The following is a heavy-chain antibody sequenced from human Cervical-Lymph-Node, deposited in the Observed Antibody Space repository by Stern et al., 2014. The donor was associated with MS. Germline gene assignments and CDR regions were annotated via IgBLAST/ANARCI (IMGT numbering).Heavy chain of an antibody. J-gene: IGHJ4*02. CDR1: GYTFTSYD. CDR3: ARVGPWFGELYPGDY. D-gene: IGHD3-10*01. Sequence: QLVHSGAEVKKPGASVKVSCKASGYTFTSYDIHWVRQATVHGLEWMGWMNPNSGNTGYAQKFQGRVTMTRNTSISTAYMELSSLRSEDTAVYYCARVGPWFGELYPGDYWGQGTLVTVSS. V-gene: IGHV1-8*01. CDR2: MNPNSGNT.